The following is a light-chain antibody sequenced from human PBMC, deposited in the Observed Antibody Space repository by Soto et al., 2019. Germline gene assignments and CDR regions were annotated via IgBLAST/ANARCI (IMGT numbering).Light chain of an antibody. J-gene: IGKJ4*02. CDR3: QQTYSRPLT. V-gene: IGKV1-39*01. CDR1: QSISNY. CDR2: AAS. Sequence: DIQMTQSPSSLSASVGDRVTITCRASQSISNYLNWYQQKPGKAPNLLIYAASSLQGGVPSRFSGGGSGTDFTLTIRSLEPEDFATYYCQQTYSRPLTFGGGTKLEIK.